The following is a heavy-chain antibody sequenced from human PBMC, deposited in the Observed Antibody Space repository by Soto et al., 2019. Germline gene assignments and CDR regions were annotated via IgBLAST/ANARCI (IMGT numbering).Heavy chain of an antibody. D-gene: IGHD1-26*01. CDR1: GYTFTSYA. Sequence: GASVKVSCKASGYTFTSYAMHWVRQAPGQRLEWMGWINAGNGNTKYSQKFQGRVTITRDTSASTAYMELSSLRSEDTAVYYCARVYSYSGSYYDYWGQGTLVTVSS. V-gene: IGHV1-3*01. J-gene: IGHJ4*02. CDR2: INAGNGNT. CDR3: ARVYSYSGSYYDY.